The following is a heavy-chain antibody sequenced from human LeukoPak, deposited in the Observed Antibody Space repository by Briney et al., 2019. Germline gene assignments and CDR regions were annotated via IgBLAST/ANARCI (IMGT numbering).Heavy chain of an antibody. Sequence: GGSLRLSCTASGFTFSSYSMSWVRQAPGKGLEWISYISSGSTTIYYADSVKGRFTISRDNAKNSLYLQMNSLRAEDTAVYYCAPQRGIRLLDRYFESWGQGTLVTLSS. CDR3: APQRGIRLLDRYFES. D-gene: IGHD2-15*01. CDR2: ISSGSTTI. J-gene: IGHJ4*02. V-gene: IGHV3-48*01. CDR1: GFTFSSYS.